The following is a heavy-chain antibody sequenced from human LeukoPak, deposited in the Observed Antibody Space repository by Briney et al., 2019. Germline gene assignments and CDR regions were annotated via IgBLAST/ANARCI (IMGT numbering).Heavy chain of an antibody. CDR1: GFTFSSYS. V-gene: IGHV3-48*02. D-gene: IGHD4-17*01. CDR2: ISSSSSTI. CDR3: ARAVLCYGDYVCYGMDV. J-gene: IGHJ6*02. Sequence: PGGSLRLSCAASGFTFSSYSMNWVRQAPGKGLEWVSYISSSSSTIYYADSVKGRFTISRDNAKNSLYLQMNSLRDEDTAVYYCARAVLCYGDYVCYGMDVWGQGTTVTVSS.